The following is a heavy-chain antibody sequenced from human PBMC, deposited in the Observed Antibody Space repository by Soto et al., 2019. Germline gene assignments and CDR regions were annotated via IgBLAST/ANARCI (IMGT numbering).Heavy chain of an antibody. CDR2: IRSSGDRT. V-gene: IGHV3-23*01. D-gene: IGHD1-1*01. CDR1: WFTFSFYA. J-gene: IGHJ6*02. Sequence: GGSLRLSCATSWFTFSFYAISWVPPGPRGGLEWVSVIRSSGDRTYYADSVKGRFTISRDNSKNTLYMQMNSLRAEDTAVYYCAKQQGPGTPYYYAMDVWGQGTTVTVSS. CDR3: AKQQGPGTPYYYAMDV.